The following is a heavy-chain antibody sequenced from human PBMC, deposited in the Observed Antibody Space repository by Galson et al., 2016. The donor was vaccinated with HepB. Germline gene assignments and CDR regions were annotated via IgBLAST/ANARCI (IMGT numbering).Heavy chain of an antibody. D-gene: IGHD6-19*01. CDR3: TREGGSSGRAGYFDS. CDR1: VFTLSAHI. CDR2: TGLDEGSE. J-gene: IGHJ4*02. V-gene: IGHV3-30-3*01. Sequence: SLRLSCAVSVFTLSAHIIHWVRQAPGKGLEWVAVTGLDEGSEIYGDSVKGRFTISRDNYRKTVYLQMDSLRIEDTAMYFCTREGGSSGRAGYFDSWGQGALVTVSS.